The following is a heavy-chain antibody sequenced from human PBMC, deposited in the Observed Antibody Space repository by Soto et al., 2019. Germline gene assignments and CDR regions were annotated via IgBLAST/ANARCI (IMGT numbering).Heavy chain of an antibody. J-gene: IGHJ5*02. CDR2: IYSGGST. V-gene: IGHV4-39*01. CDR1: GDSISSSNYY. D-gene: IGHD3-3*01. Sequence: SETLSLTCTVSGDSISSSNYYWAWIRQPPGKGLEWVGSIYSGGSTYYNPSLKSRVTISVDTSKNQFSLRLSSVTAADTAVYYCARRGRITIFGVIIGFDPWGQGTLVTVSS. CDR3: ARRGRITIFGVIIGFDP.